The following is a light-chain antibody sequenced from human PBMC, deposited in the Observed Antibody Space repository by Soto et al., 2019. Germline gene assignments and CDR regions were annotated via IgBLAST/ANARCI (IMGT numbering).Light chain of an antibody. V-gene: IGKV3-20*01. J-gene: IGKJ1*01. CDR3: QQYGSSRPGE. Sequence: EIVLTQSPGTLSLSPGERATLSCRASQSVSSSYLAWYQQKPGQAPRLLIYGASSRATGIPDRFSGSGSGTDFTLTISRLEPEDFAVYYCQQYGSSRPGEFGQGTKV. CDR2: GAS. CDR1: QSVSSSY.